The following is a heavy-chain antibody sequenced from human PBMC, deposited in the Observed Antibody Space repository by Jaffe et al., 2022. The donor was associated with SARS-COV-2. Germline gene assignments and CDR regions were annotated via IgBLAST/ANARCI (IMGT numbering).Heavy chain of an antibody. V-gene: IGHV1-18*01. Sequence: QVQLVQSGAEVKKPGASVKVSCKASGYTFTSYGISWVRQAPGQGLEWMGWISAYNGNTNYAQKLQGRVTMTTDTSTSTAYMELRSLRSDDTAVYYCARVELGGGSYYWYGSYFDYWGQGTLVTVSS. D-gene: IGHD1-26*01. CDR2: ISAYNGNT. CDR1: GYTFTSYG. J-gene: IGHJ4*02. CDR3: ARVELGGGSYYWYGSYFDY.